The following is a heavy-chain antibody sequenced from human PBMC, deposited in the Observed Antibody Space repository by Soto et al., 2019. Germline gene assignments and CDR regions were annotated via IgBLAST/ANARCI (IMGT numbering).Heavy chain of an antibody. CDR3: ARVRGALYYYYYYMDV. V-gene: IGHV3-7*01. J-gene: IGHJ6*03. Sequence: GGSLRLSCAASGFTFTSYWMSWVRQAPGKGLEWVANIKQDGSEKYYADSVKGRFTISRDNAKNSLYLQMNSLRAEDTAVYYCARVRGALYYYYYYMDVWGKGTTVTVSS. D-gene: IGHD3-10*01. CDR1: GFTFTSYW. CDR2: IKQDGSEK.